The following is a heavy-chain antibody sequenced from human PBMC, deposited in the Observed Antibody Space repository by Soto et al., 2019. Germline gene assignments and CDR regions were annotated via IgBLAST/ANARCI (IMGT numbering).Heavy chain of an antibody. CDR2: ISYDGGNK. J-gene: IGHJ6*02. CDR3: ARGDREDIAVVIGVRPGECGVEV. Sequence: QVHLVESGGGVVQPGRSLRLSCAASGFTFRNYAMHWVRQAPGKGRECVAVISYDGGNKFYRDYVKGRFTISRDNSKNTLYVQINSLRYEDTAVYYCARGDREDIAVVIGVRPGECGVEVWGQGTRVTVSS. V-gene: IGHV3-30-3*01. CDR1: GFTFRNYA. D-gene: IGHD2-15*01.